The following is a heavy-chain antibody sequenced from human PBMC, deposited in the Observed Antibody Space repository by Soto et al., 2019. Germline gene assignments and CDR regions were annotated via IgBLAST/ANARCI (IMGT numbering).Heavy chain of an antibody. CDR3: AKDDAVVFDAFDI. D-gene: IGHD2-15*01. J-gene: IGHJ3*02. CDR1: GFTFSSYA. CDR2: ISGSGGST. V-gene: IGHV3-23*01. Sequence: VVSLRISCAASGFTFSSYAMSWVRQAPGKGLEWVSAISGSGGSTYYADSVKGRFTISRDNSKNTLYLQMNSLRAEDTAVYYCAKDDAVVFDAFDIWGQGTMVTVSS.